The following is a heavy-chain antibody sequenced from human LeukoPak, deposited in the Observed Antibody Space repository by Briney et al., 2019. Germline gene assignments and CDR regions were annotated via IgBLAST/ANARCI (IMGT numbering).Heavy chain of an antibody. D-gene: IGHD5-18*01. Sequence: GGSLRLSCAASGLTFSDFWMHWVRQPPGKGLVWVALVKGDGRTTIYADSVKGRFTISRDNAKNTLYLQMNSLRADDSGVYYCATGHSYDYDYWGQGVLVTVSS. CDR1: GLTFSDFW. J-gene: IGHJ4*02. CDR3: ATGHSYDYDY. CDR2: VKGDGRTT. V-gene: IGHV3-74*01.